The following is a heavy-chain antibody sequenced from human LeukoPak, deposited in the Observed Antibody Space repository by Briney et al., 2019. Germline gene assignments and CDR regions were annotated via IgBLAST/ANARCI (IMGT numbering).Heavy chain of an antibody. J-gene: IGHJ4*02. CDR3: ARVVITYYFDY. CDR1: GYSISSGYY. V-gene: IGHV4-38-2*01. CDR2: IYHSGST. D-gene: IGHD3-22*01. Sequence: SSETLSLTCAVSGYSISSGYYWGWIRQPPGKGLEWIGSIYHSGSTYYNPSLKGRVTISVDTSKNQFSLKLSSVTAADTAVYYWARVVITYYFDYWGQGTLVTVSS.